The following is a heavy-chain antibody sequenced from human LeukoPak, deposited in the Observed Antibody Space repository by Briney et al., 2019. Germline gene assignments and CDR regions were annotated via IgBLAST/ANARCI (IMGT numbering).Heavy chain of an antibody. CDR1: GGSISGYY. CDR2: INYSVST. Sequence: TPSETLSLTCTVSGGSISGYYWSWIRQPPGKGLEWIGYINYSVSTNYNPSLKSRVTISVDTSKNQFSLKLSSVTAADTAVYYCARRGSSLDQWGQGTLVTVSS. D-gene: IGHD6-6*01. V-gene: IGHV4-59*08. CDR3: ARRGSSLDQ. J-gene: IGHJ4*02.